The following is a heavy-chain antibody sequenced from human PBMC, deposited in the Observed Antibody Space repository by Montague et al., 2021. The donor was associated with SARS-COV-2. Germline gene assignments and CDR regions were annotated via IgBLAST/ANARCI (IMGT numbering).Heavy chain of an antibody. Sequence: SLRLSCAASGFTFSDYAIYWVRQAPGKGLEWVALISYDGSNKYYADSVKGRFAISRDNFKNTLYLQMNSLRAEDTAVYFCARDRLKWGMITFGGNDYWGQGTLVTVSS. CDR3: ARDRLKWGMITFGGNDY. CDR2: ISYDGSNK. D-gene: IGHD3-16*01. J-gene: IGHJ4*02. CDR1: GFTFSDYA. V-gene: IGHV3-30*09.